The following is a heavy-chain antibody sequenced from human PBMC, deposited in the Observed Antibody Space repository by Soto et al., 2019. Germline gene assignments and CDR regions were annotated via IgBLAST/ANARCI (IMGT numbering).Heavy chain of an antibody. CDR3: ATRPTGVLTSGQQLVPF. D-gene: IGHD6-13*01. CDR1: GGSISSGDYY. V-gene: IGHV4-30-4*01. CDR2: IYYSGST. J-gene: IGHJ4*02. Sequence: SETLSLTCTVSGGSISSGDYYWSWIRQPPGKGLEWIGYIYYSGSTYYNPSLKSRVTISVDTSKNQFSLKLSSVTAADTAVYYCATRPTGVLTSGQQLVPFWGQGTLVTVPQ.